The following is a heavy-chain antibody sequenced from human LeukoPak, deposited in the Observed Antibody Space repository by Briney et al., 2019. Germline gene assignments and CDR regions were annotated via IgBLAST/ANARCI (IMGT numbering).Heavy chain of an antibody. CDR2: ISYDGSNK. J-gene: IGHJ4*02. CDR1: GFTFSSYA. CDR3: ARAYGLAAADDY. Sequence: GGSLRLSCAASGFTFSSYAMHWVRQAPGKGLEWVAVISYDGSNKYYADSVKGRFTISRDNSKNTLYLQMNSLRAEDTAVYYCARAYGLAAADDYWGQGTLVTVSS. V-gene: IGHV3-30*04. D-gene: IGHD6-13*01.